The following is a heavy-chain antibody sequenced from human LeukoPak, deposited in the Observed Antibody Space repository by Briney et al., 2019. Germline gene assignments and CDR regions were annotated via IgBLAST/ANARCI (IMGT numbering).Heavy chain of an antibody. V-gene: IGHV1-18*04. Sequence: ASVKVSCKASGYTFTSYYMHWVRQAPGQGLEWMGWISAYNGNTNYAQKLQGRVTMTTDTSTSTAYMELRSLRSDDTAVYYCARVRGSYYYGSGSYYNPYYYGMDVWGQGTTVTVSS. J-gene: IGHJ6*02. CDR1: GYTFTSYY. CDR2: ISAYNGNT. CDR3: ARVRGSYYYGSGSYYNPYYYGMDV. D-gene: IGHD3-10*01.